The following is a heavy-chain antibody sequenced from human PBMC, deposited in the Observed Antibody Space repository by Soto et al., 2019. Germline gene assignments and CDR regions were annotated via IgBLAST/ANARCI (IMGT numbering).Heavy chain of an antibody. CDR2: IYYSGST. Sequence: SETLSLTCTFSGCSISSGGYYWSWIRQHPGKGLEWIGYIYYSGSTYYNPSLKSRVTISVDTSKNQFSLKLSSVTAADTAVYYGGRNQGYKRDYGDDVGVLDIWAKGKRVT. CDR1: GCSISSGGYY. V-gene: IGHV4-31*03. CDR3: GRNQGYKRDYGDDVGVLDI. J-gene: IGHJ3*02. D-gene: IGHD4-17*01.